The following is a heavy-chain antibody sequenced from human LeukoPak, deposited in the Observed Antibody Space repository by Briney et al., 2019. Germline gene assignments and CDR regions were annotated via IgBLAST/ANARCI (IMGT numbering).Heavy chain of an antibody. Sequence: SGGSLRLSCAASGFTFSSYSMNWVRQAPGKGLEWVSYISSSSSTIYYADSVKGRFTISRDNAKNSLYLQMNSLRAEDTAVYYCARGALPRYCSSTSCYPYYYYMDVWGEGTTVTVSS. V-gene: IGHV3-48*01. CDR2: ISSSSSTI. CDR1: GFTFSSYS. J-gene: IGHJ6*03. D-gene: IGHD2-2*01. CDR3: ARGALPRYCSSTSCYPYYYYMDV.